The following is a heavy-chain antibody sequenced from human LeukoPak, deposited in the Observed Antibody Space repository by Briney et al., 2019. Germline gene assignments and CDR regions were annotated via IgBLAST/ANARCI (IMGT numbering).Heavy chain of an antibody. J-gene: IGHJ4*02. CDR2: IIPIFGTA. D-gene: IGHD5-12*01. Sequence: SVKVSCKASGGTFSSYAISWVRQAPGQGLEWMGGIIPIFGTANYAQKFQGRVTITADESTSTAYMELSSLRAEDTAVYYCAKLGPNSGYDKSTLNYWGQGTLVTVSS. CDR3: AKLGPNSGYDKSTLNY. V-gene: IGHV1-69*01. CDR1: GGTFSSYA.